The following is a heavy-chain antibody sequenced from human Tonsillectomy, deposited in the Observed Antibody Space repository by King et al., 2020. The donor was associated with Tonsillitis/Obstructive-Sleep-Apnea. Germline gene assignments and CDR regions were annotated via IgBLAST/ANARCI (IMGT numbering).Heavy chain of an antibody. D-gene: IGHD3-10*01. CDR3: VRGEWFGDLLYFFDY. CDR1: GGSISSYY. J-gene: IGHJ4*02. Sequence: QLQESGPGLVKPSETLSLTCTVSGGSISSYYWSWIRQPAGKRLEWIGRIYTSGSTNYNPSLKSRVTMSVDTTKNQFSLKLNSVTAADTAVYYCVRGEWFGDLLYFFDYWGQGTLVTVSS. CDR2: IYTSGST. V-gene: IGHV4-4*07.